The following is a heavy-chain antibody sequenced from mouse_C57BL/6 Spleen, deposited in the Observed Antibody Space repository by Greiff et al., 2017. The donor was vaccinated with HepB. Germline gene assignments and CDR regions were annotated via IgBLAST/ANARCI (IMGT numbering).Heavy chain of an antibody. Sequence: EVQLQQSGAELVKPGASVKLSCTASGFNIKDYYMHWVKQRTEQGLEWIGRIDPEDGETKYAPKFQGKATITADTSSNTAYLQLSSRASADTAVYYWASGRPHGSSSWFAYWGQRTLVTVSA. V-gene: IGHV14-2*01. D-gene: IGHD1-1*01. CDR1: GFNIKDYY. J-gene: IGHJ3*01. CDR3: ASGRPHGSSSWFAY. CDR2: IDPEDGET.